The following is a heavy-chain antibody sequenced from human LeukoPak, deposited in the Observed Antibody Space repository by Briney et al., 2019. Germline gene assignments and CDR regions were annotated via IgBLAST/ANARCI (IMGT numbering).Heavy chain of an antibody. V-gene: IGHV5-51*01. CDR3: ARHCRRDGYPSPIDY. D-gene: IGHD5-24*01. J-gene: IGHJ4*02. CDR2: IYPGDSVT. Sequence: GESLKISCKGSGYSFTSYWIGWVRQMPGKGLEWMGIIYPGDSVTRYSPSFQGQVTISADKSISTAYLQWSSLKASDTAMYYCARHCRRDGYPSPIDYWGQGTLVTVSS. CDR1: GYSFTSYW.